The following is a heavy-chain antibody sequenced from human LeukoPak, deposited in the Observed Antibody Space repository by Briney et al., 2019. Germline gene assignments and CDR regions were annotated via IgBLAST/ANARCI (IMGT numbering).Heavy chain of an antibody. D-gene: IGHD3-22*01. Sequence: GSLRLSCAASGFTFSSYWMSWVRQAPGKGLEWVANIKQDGSEKYYVDSVKGRFTISRDNAKNSLYLQMNSLRAEDTAVYYCARPLVNYDSSGYGYWGQGTLDTVSS. CDR2: IKQDGSEK. CDR3: ARPLVNYDSSGYGY. CDR1: GFTFSSYW. J-gene: IGHJ4*02. V-gene: IGHV3-7*01.